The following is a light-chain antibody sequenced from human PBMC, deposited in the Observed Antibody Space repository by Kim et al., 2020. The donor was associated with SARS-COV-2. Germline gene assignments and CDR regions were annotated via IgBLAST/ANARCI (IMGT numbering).Light chain of an antibody. J-gene: IGKJ1*01. V-gene: IGKV1-39*01. CDR1: QSVSGW. Sequence: DIQMTQSPSSLSASVGDRVTITCRASQSVSGWLNWYQQKPGKAPHLLIYRTSTLQSGVPPRFSGSASGTDFTLTISSLQPEDFATYYCQQGYNFPRTFGQGTKVEIK. CDR2: RTS. CDR3: QQGYNFPRT.